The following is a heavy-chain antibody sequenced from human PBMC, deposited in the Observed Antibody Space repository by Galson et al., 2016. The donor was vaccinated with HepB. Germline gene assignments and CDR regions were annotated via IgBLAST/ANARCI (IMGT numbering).Heavy chain of an antibody. Sequence: SLRLSCAASGFSFNRKSMNWVRQAPGRGLEWVSYISSSSSTIYYADSVTGRFTIPRDNAKNSLYLQMNSLRDEDTAVYYCVGLTPFDYWGQGTLVTVSS. D-gene: IGHD4/OR15-4a*01. V-gene: IGHV3-48*02. CDR1: GFSFNRKS. CDR2: ISSSSSTI. J-gene: IGHJ4*02. CDR3: VGLTPFDY.